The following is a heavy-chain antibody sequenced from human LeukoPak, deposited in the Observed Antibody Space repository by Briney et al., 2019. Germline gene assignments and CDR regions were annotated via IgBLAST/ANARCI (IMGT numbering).Heavy chain of an antibody. D-gene: IGHD3-10*01. Sequence: PSETLSLTCAVYGGSFSGYYWSWIRQPPGKGLEWIGEINHSGSTNYNPSLKSRVTISVDTSKNQFSLKLSSVTAADSAVYYCARDLPSYYFGSGNTFDPWGQGTLVTVSS. CDR3: ARDLPSYYFGSGNTFDP. CDR2: INHSGST. V-gene: IGHV4-34*01. CDR1: GGSFSGYY. J-gene: IGHJ5*02.